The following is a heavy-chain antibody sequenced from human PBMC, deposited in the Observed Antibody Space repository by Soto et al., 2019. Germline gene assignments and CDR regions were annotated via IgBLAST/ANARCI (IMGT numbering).Heavy chain of an antibody. CDR1: GFSLSTRGVG. D-gene: IGHD6-19*01. CDR3: ARLSNGYSSGWYLDY. V-gene: IGHV2-5*02. J-gene: IGHJ4*02. Sequence: QITLKESGPTLVKPTQTLTLTCTFSGFSLSTRGVGVGWIRQPPGKALEWLALIYWDDDKRYSPSLKSRLTITKDTSKNQVVLTMTNMDPVDTATYYCARLSNGYSSGWYLDYWGQGTLVTVSS. CDR2: IYWDDDK.